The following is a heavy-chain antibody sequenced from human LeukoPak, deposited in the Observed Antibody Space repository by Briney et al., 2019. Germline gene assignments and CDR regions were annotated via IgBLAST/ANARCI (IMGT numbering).Heavy chain of an antibody. CDR1: SGSISGHY. D-gene: IGHD3-10*01. J-gene: IGHJ3*02. CDR2: IYYRGNT. CDR3: ARDSGRGAFDI. V-gene: IGHV4-59*11. Sequence: SETLSLTCTVSSGSISGHYWSWIRQPPGMGLEWIGYIYYRGNTNYNPSLKSRVTISVDTSKNQFSLKLSSVTAADTAVYYCARDSGRGAFDIWGQGTMVTVSS.